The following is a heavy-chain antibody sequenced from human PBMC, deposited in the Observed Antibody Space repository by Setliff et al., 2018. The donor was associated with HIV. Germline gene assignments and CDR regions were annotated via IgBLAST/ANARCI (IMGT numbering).Heavy chain of an antibody. V-gene: IGHV4-59*01. CDR3: AKGGASSHWLGP. CDR2: ILNREIT. Sequence: SETLSLTCTVSGASISSDSWSWIRQFPGKGLEWIGFILNREITNYNPSLQSRVSISMDTSKNQFSLKLHSVTAADTAIYHCAKGGASSHWLGPWGQGTLVTVSS. J-gene: IGHJ5*02. D-gene: IGHD3-16*01. CDR1: GASISSDS.